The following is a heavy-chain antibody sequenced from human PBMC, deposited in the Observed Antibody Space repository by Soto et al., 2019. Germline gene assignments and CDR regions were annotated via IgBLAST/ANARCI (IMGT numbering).Heavy chain of an antibody. D-gene: IGHD6-13*01. J-gene: IGHJ6*02. CDR1: GYSFTSYW. CDR2: IYPGDSDT. Sequence: GESLKISCKSSGYSFTSYWNGWVRQMPGKGLEWMGIIYPGDSDTRYSPSFQGQVTISADKSISTAYLQWSSLKGSDTAIYYCARTAAAGKYYYGVDVWGQGTTVTVSS. V-gene: IGHV5-51*01. CDR3: ARTAAAGKYYYGVDV.